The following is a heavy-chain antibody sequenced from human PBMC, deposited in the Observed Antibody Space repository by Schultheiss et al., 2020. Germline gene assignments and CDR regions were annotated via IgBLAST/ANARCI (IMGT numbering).Heavy chain of an antibody. V-gene: IGHV3-7*03. CDR2: IKQDGSET. D-gene: IGHD2-8*01. Sequence: GSLRLSCAASGFTFSSYWMSWVRQAPGKGLEWVANIKQDGSETYYADSVKGRFTISRDNANNSLYLQMDSLRAEDTAVYYCASSGYCTIHYCYISRDHWGQGTLVTVSS. CDR1: GFTFSSYW. CDR3: ASSGYCTIHYCYISRDH. J-gene: IGHJ5*02.